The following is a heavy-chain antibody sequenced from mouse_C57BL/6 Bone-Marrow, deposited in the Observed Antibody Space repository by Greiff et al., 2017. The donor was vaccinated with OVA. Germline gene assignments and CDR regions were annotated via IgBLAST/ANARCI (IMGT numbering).Heavy chain of an antibody. J-gene: IGHJ2*01. CDR1: GFNIKDYY. CDR2: IDPEDGEP. D-gene: IGHD1-1*01. V-gene: IGHV14-2*01. CDR3: ARWDYYGSTFDY. Sequence: EVQLQQSGAELVKPGASVKLSCTASGFNIKDYYMHWVKQRTEQGLEWIGRIDPEDGEPKYAPKFQGKATITADTSSNTAYLQLSSLTSEDTAVYYCARWDYYGSTFDYWGQGTTLTVSS.